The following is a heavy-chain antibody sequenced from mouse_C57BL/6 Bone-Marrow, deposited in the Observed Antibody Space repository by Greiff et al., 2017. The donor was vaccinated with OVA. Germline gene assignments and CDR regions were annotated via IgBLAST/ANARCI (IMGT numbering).Heavy chain of an antibody. J-gene: IGHJ2*01. V-gene: IGHV1-84*01. CDR3: ARGDWDYFDY. CDR2: IYPGSGNT. Sequence: VHLVESGPELVKPGASVKISCKASGYTFTDYYINWVKQRPGQGLEWMGWIYPGSGNTKYNEKFKGKATLTVDTSYSTAYMQLSSLTSEDSAVYFCARGDWDYFDYWGQGTTLTVSS. D-gene: IGHD4-1*01. CDR1: GYTFTDYY.